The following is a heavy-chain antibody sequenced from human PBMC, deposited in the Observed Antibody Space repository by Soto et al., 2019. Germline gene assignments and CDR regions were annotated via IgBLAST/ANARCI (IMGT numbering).Heavy chain of an antibody. CDR2: IHYSGTT. D-gene: IGHD2-8*01. Sequence: SETLSLTCTVSGTSISSYYWSWIRQPPGKGLEWVANIHYSGTTNYNPSLASRVTLSVDTSKNQFSLKMTSVTAADRAMYFCARYNSYAIDYWGRGTLVTAPQ. J-gene: IGHJ4*02. CDR1: GTSISSYY. V-gene: IGHV4-59*01. CDR3: ARYNSYAIDY.